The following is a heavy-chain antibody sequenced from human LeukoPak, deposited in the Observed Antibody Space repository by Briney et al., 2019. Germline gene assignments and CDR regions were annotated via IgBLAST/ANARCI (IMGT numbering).Heavy chain of an antibody. J-gene: IGHJ5*02. CDR2: SYHGGST. CDR3: ARMVVDVPRWFDP. V-gene: IGHV4-30-2*01. D-gene: IGHD2-15*01. CDR1: GDSMSSSRFS. Sequence: SKTLSLTCDVSGDSMSSSRFSWSWLRQPPGKGLEWIGYSYHGGSTHYNPSLQSRVTISVDRSKKQFSLNLNSVTAADTAVYYCARMVVDVPRWFDPWGQGTLVTVSS.